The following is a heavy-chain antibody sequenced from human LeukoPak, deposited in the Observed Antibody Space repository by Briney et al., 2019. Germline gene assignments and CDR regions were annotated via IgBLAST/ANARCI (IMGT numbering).Heavy chain of an antibody. CDR1: GGSFSGYY. V-gene: IGHV4-34*01. CDR2: INHSGST. J-gene: IGHJ5*02. D-gene: IGHD3-10*01. CDR3: ARGYYGSGSYGWFDP. Sequence: NPSETLSLTCAVYGGSFSGYYWSWIRQPPGKGLEWIGEINHSGSTNYNPSLKSRVTISVDTSKNQFSLKLSSVTAADTAVYYCARGYYGSGSYGWFDPWGQGTLVTVSS.